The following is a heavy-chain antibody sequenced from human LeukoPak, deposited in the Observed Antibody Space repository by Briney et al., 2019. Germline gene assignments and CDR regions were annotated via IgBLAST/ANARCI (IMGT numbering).Heavy chain of an antibody. J-gene: IGHJ4*02. CDR1: GFTFSSYW. V-gene: IGHV3-7*01. CDR2: INQDGSEK. CDR3: ARAIGKSEGY. D-gene: IGHD4-23*01. Sequence: PGGSLRLSCAGSGFTFSSYWMHWVRQAPGKGLEWVANINQDGSEKYYVDSVKGRFTTSRDNAKNSLYLQMNSLRAEDTAVYYCARAIGKSEGYWGQGTLVTVSS.